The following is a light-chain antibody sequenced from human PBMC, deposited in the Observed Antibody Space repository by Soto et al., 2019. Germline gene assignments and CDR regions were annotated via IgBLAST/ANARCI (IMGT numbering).Light chain of an antibody. CDR1: QRVTSNY. V-gene: IGKV3-20*01. J-gene: IGKJ2*01. CDR2: GAS. CDR3: QQYGRSPLLYT. Sequence: EIVLTQSPGTLSLSPGERATLSCRASQRVTSNYLAWYQQKPGQAPRLLIYGASTRAAGVPDRFSGSGSGTDFTLTITRLEPEDFAVYYCQQYGRSPLLYTFGQGTKVGVK.